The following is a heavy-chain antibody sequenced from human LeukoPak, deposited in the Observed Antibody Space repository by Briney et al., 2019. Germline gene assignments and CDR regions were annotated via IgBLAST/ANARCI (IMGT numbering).Heavy chain of an antibody. CDR3: ARHGKGVTYFYTFDI. CDR1: GGSITNYY. V-gene: IGHV4-59*08. D-gene: IGHD2/OR15-2a*01. Sequence: SETLSLTCTVSGGSITNYYWSWFRQPPGEGLEWIGYVYASGATNSNPSLKSRVTISVDTSKNQFSLKLSSVTAADTAVYYCARHGKGVTYFYTFDIWGQGTVVAVSS. CDR2: VYASGAT. J-gene: IGHJ3*02.